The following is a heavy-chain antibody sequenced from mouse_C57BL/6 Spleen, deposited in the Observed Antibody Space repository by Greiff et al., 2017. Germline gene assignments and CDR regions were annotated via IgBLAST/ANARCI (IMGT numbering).Heavy chain of an antibody. CDR1: GYAFSSYW. D-gene: IGHD2-4*01. CDR3: ARNDYDCAMDY. V-gene: IGHV1-80*01. J-gene: IGHJ4*01. CDR2: IYPGDGDT. Sequence: QVQLQQSGAELVKPGASVKISCKASGYAFSSYWMNWVKQRPGKGLEWIGQIYPGDGDTNYNGKFKGKATLTADKSSSTAYMQLSSLTSEDSAVYFCARNDYDCAMDYWGQGTSVTVSS.